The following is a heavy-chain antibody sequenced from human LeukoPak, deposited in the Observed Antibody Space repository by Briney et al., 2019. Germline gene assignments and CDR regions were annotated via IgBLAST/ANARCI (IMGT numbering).Heavy chain of an antibody. V-gene: IGHV3-9*01. CDR1: GFTFDNYA. J-gene: IGHJ4*02. CDR3: ARDYWWNYDY. Sequence: GGSLRLSCAASGFTFDNYAMNWVRQVPGKGLEWISLISWNSGTIGYADSVKGRFTISRDNSKNTIYLQMDSLRAEDTAIYYCARDYWWNYDYWGQGTLVTVSS. CDR2: ISWNSGTI. D-gene: IGHD1-7*01.